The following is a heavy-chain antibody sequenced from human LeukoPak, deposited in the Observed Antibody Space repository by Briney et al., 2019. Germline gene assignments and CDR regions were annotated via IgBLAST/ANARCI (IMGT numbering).Heavy chain of an antibody. Sequence: SETLSLTCTVSDDSISDYYRGWIRQPPGKGLEWIGYFHNSGTSTYNPPLKSRVTISAHTSKNQFSLKLNSLTTADTAVYYCTRGAGWLIDYWGQGILVTVSS. D-gene: IGHD3-16*01. CDR3: TRGAGWLIDY. CDR1: DDSISDYY. V-gene: IGHV4-59*01. J-gene: IGHJ4*02. CDR2: FHNSGTS.